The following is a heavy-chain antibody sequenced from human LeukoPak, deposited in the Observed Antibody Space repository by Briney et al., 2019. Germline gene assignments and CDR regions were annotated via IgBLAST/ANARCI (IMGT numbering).Heavy chain of an antibody. CDR1: GDSISSYY. D-gene: IGHD4-23*01. Sequence: SETLSLTCTVSGDSISSYYWSWVRQPPGKGLEWIGYIYFSGSTNYNPSLKSRVTISVDTSKDQFSLKLSSVTTRHTAEYYSARGRDYGGNFGGYYFDYWGQGTLVTVSS. J-gene: IGHJ4*02. CDR3: ARGRDYGGNFGGYYFDY. V-gene: IGHV4-59*01. CDR2: IYFSGST.